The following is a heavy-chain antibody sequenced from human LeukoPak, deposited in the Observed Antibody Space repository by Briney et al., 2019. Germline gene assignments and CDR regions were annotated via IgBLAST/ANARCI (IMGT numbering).Heavy chain of an antibody. CDR2: ISTYSINV. CDR3: ARDLRYCTRGNCYSIFNY. D-gene: IGHD2-15*01. V-gene: IGHV1-18*01. J-gene: IGHJ4*02. Sequence: ASVKVSCKASGYTFTNHGIAWVRQAPGQGLEWMGWISTYSINVTYAQKFQGRVTLTTDVSANVANMELRGLRSDDTARYYCARDLRYCTRGNCYSIFNYWGQGTLVTVSS. CDR1: GYTFTNHG.